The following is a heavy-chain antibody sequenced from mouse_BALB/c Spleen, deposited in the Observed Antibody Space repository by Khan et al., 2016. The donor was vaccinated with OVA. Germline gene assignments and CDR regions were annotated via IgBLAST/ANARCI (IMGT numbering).Heavy chain of an antibody. V-gene: IGHV1-80*01. Sequence: QVQLKQSGAELVRPGSSVKISCKASGYAFSNYLMNWVKQGPGQGLEWIGQIYPGDGNTNYNGKFKDKATLTADNSSTTAYMQLSSLTSEDSAVYVCARSGYDYFAYWGQGTQVTVSA. CDR2: IYPGDGNT. CDR3: ARSGYDYFAY. D-gene: IGHD2-14*01. CDR1: GYAFSNYL. J-gene: IGHJ3*01.